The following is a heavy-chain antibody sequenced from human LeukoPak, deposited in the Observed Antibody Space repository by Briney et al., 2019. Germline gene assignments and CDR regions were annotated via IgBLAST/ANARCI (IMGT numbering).Heavy chain of an antibody. V-gene: IGHV4-59*01. J-gene: IGHJ6*03. CDR1: NGSINSYY. CDR2: VYDSGRT. Sequence: PSETLSLTCTVSNGSINSYYWSWIRQPPGKGLEWIGYVYDSGRTNYNPSLKSRVTISVDTSKNHFSLRVNSVTAADTAIYCCARVTSSFNYAYYYYMDVWGKGTTVTISS. CDR3: ARVTSSFNYAYYYYMDV. D-gene: IGHD2-2*01.